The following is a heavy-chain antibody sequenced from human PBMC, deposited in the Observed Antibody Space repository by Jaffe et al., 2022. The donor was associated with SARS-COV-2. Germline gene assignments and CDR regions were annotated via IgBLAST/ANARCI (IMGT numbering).Heavy chain of an antibody. D-gene: IGHD3-22*01. CDR3: ARAYYYDSSGYYRY. CDR2: ISYDGSNK. CDR1: GFTFSSYA. Sequence: QVQLVESGGGVVQPGRSLRLSCAASGFTFSSYAMHWVRQAPGKGLEWVAVISYDGSNKYYADSVKGRFTISRDNSKNTLYLQMNSLRAEDTAVYYCARAYYYDSSGYYRYWGQGTLVTVSS. V-gene: IGHV3-30-3*01. J-gene: IGHJ4*02.